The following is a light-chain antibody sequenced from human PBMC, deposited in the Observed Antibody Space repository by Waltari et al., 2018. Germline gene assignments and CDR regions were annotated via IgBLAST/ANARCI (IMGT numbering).Light chain of an antibody. V-gene: IGKV1-16*02. J-gene: IGKJ4*01. Sequence: DIQMTQSPSSLSASVGDRVTITCRASQDISDSLAWFQQKPGRAPKSLIYAASNLQDGVPSKFSGSESGTDFTLTISSLHPEDFATYYCQQYKSVPLTFGGGTKVEI. CDR1: QDISDS. CDR3: QQYKSVPLT. CDR2: AAS.